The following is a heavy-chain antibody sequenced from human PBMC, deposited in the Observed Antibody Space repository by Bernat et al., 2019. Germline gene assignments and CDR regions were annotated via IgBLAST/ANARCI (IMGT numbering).Heavy chain of an antibody. V-gene: IGHV4-30-2*01. CDR3: ARGYGDYVNYFQH. CDR2: IYHSGST. Sequence: QLQLQESGSGLVKPSQTLSLTCAVSGGSISSGGYSWSWIRQPPGKGLEWIGYIYHSGSTYYNPSLKSRVTISVDRSKNQFSLKLSSVTAADTAMYYCARGYGDYVNYFQHWGQGTLVTVSS. D-gene: IGHD4-17*01. J-gene: IGHJ1*01. CDR1: GGSISSGGYS.